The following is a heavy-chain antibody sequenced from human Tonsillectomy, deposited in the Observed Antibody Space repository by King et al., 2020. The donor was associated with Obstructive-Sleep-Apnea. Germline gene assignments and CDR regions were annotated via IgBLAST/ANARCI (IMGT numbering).Heavy chain of an antibody. V-gene: IGHV4-31*03. J-gene: IGHJ4*02. CDR1: GGSISSGAYY. CDR2: IYYSGTT. D-gene: IGHD1-1*01. CDR3: ARVFGDDVDNDVDYFDY. Sequence: PLQESGPGLVKPSQTLSLTCSVSGGSISSGAYYWSWIRQHPGRGLEWIGNIYYSGTTHYNPSLKSRLFMSVDTSKNRFSLQLTSVTAADTAVYYCARVFGDDVDNDVDYFDYWGQGTLVTVSS.